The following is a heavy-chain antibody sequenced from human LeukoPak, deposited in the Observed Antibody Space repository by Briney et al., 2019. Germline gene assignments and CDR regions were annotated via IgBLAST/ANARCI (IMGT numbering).Heavy chain of an antibody. J-gene: IGHJ4*02. CDR2: ISGSSGYT. D-gene: IGHD1-1*01. Sequence: GGSLRLSCAASGFIVSINSMSWVRQAPGKGLEWVSYISGSSGYTKYADSVKGRFTISRDNAKNSLYLQVNSLRAEDTAVYYCARGTGTTAYFDYWGQGTLVTVSS. CDR1: GFIVSINS. CDR3: ARGTGTTAYFDY. V-gene: IGHV3-11*06.